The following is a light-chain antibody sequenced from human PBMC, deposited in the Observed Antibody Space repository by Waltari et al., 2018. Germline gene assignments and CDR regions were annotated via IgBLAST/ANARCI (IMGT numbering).Light chain of an antibody. CDR2: KAS. J-gene: IGKJ1*01. V-gene: IGKV1-5*03. CDR3: QHYNNYSPWT. CDR1: QNINSW. Sequence: DIQMTQSPSTLSASVGDRVTITCRASQNINSWLAWYQQKPGKAPKLLIYKASSVESGVPSRFSSSGSWTEFTLTITSLQPDDFATYFCQHYNNYSPWTFGQGTKVEVK.